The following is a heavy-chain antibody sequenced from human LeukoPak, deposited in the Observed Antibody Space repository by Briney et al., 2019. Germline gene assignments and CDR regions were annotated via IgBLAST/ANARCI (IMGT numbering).Heavy chain of an antibody. V-gene: IGHV5-10-1*01. Sequence: GESLRISCKGSGYSFSSYWISWVRQMPGKGLEWMGRIDPGDSFTKYRPSLEGRVTISADKSLSPVYLQWSSLKASATAIYYGARDGGGVYSWVCHWHQGTLATVS. CDR3: ARDGGGVYSWVCH. J-gene: IGHJ4*02. D-gene: IGHD2-8*02. CDR1: GYSFSSYW. CDR2: IDPGDSFT.